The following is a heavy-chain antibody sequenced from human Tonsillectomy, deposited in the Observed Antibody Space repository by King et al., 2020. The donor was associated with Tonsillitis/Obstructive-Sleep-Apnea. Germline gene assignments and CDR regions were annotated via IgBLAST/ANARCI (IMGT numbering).Heavy chain of an antibody. CDR3: AGAAHYCSSTSCYAAEFDY. CDR1: GYTFTGYY. J-gene: IGHJ4*02. D-gene: IGHD2-2*01. V-gene: IGHV1-2*06. Sequence: VQLVESGAEVKKPGASVKVSCKASGYTFTGYYIHWVRQAPGQGLEWMGRINPNSGGTNYAQKFQGRVTMTRDTSISTAYMELSRLRSDDTAVYYCAGAAHYCSSTSCYAAEFDYWGQGTLVTVSS. CDR2: INPNSGGT.